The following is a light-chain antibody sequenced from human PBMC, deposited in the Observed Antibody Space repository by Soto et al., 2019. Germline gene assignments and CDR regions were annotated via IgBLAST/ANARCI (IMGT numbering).Light chain of an antibody. V-gene: IGKV3-20*01. Sequence: SLSCRASQSVASNLAWYQQKPGQAPRLLIYGASSRATGIPDRFGGSGSGTDFTLTISRLEPEDFAVYYCQQYGSSPWTFGQGTKVDIK. CDR1: QSVASN. CDR2: GAS. J-gene: IGKJ1*01. CDR3: QQYGSSPWT.